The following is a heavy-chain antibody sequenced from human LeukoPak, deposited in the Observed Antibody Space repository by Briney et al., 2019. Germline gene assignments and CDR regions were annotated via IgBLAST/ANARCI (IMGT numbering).Heavy chain of an antibody. CDR3: AKGDYYGSEYYFDY. V-gene: IGHV3-9*03. D-gene: IGHD3-10*01. J-gene: IGHJ4*02. Sequence: GGSLRLSCAASGFTCDDYAMHWVRQAPGKGLEWVSGISWNSGSIGYADSVKGRFTISRDNAKNSLYLQMNSLRAEDMALYYCAKGDYYGSEYYFDYWGQGTLVTVSS. CDR1: GFTCDDYA. CDR2: ISWNSGSI.